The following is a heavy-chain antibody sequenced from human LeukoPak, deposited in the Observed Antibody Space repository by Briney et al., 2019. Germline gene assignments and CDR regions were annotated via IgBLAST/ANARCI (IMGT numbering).Heavy chain of an antibody. Sequence: GGSLRLSCAASAFTFSYYAMSWVRQAPGRGLEWVSAISGSGSTHYADSVKGRFTISRDNSKNTLYLQMNSLRDEDTAVYYCAKGVTALDYWGQGTLVTVSS. V-gene: IGHV3-23*01. CDR3: AKGVTALDY. J-gene: IGHJ4*02. CDR1: AFTFSYYA. CDR2: ISGSGST. D-gene: IGHD2-21*02.